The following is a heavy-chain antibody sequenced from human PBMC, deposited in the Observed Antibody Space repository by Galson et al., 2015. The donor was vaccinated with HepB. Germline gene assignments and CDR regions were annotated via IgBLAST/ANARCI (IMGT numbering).Heavy chain of an antibody. CDR1: VSTFSSYA. D-gene: IGHD4-17*01. CDR3: ARVADADYGDHTHFDF. CDR2: ISGSGRTT. Sequence: SLRLSCAASVSTFSSYAMSWVRQAPGKGLEWVSAISGSGRTTYYADSVKGRFTISRDNAKNSLFLQINSLRAEDTAVYYCARVADADYGDHTHFDFWGQGVLVTVSS. J-gene: IGHJ4*02. V-gene: IGHV3-23*01.